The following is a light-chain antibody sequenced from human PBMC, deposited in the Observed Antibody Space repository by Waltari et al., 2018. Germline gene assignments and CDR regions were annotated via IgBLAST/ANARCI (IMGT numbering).Light chain of an antibody. CDR1: SRDVGGYKY. CDR2: DVS. CDR3: ISYTSSRHYV. V-gene: IGLV2-14*03. J-gene: IGLJ1*01. Sequence: QSALTQPASVSGSPGQSITISCPGSSRDVGGYKYVSWYQKHPGKAPNLTIFDVSGRPFGVSTRFSGSKAGNTAALTISGLQPDDEADYHCISYTSSRHYVFGSGTKVIVL.